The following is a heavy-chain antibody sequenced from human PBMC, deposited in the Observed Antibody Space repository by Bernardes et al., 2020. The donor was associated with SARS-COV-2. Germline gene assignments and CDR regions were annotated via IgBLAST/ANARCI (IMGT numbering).Heavy chain of an antibody. CDR3: ARVPYRYYYYGDDSSNWFDP. J-gene: IGHJ5*02. Sequence: SETLSLTCAVYGGSFSGYYWSWIRQPPGKGLEWIGEINHSGSTNYNPSLKSRVTISVDTSKNQFSLKLSSVTAADTAVYYCARVPYRYYYYGDDSSNWFDPWGQGTLVTVSS. V-gene: IGHV4-34*01. CDR2: INHSGST. CDR1: GGSFSGYY. D-gene: IGHD4-17*01.